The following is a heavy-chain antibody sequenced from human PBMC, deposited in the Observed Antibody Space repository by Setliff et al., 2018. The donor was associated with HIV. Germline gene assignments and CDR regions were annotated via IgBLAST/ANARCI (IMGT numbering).Heavy chain of an antibody. CDR1: GFTVSTYY. V-gene: IGHV3-21*04. CDR2: ISSNIIYI. CDR3: AREIYGGNSRPFDY. J-gene: IGHJ4*02. Sequence: GGSLRLSCAASGFTVSTYYMSWVRQAPGKGLEWISFISSNIIYIYYADSVRGRFTISRDNSKNTLYLQMNSLRVEDTAVYYCAREIYGGNSRPFDYWGQGTLVTVSS. D-gene: IGHD4-17*01.